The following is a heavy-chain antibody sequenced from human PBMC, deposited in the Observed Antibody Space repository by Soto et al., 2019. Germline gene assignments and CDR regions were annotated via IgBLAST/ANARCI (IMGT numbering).Heavy chain of an antibody. CDR2: ISGTGDST. D-gene: IGHD3-22*01. CDR3: ASRTYYESNGYYFHYSFDY. Sequence: VQLLESGGGLEQRGGSLRLSCAASGITFSDYAMSWVRQAPGKGLEWVSGISGTGDSTYYADSVKGRFTISRDNSKNTLYLQKDSLRVEDTAVYFCASRTYYESNGYYFHYSFDYLGQGTLVNVPS. V-gene: IGHV3-23*01. J-gene: IGHJ4*02. CDR1: GITFSDYA.